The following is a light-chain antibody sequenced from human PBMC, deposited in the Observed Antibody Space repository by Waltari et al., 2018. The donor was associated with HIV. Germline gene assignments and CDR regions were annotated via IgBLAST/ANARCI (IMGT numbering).Light chain of an antibody. CDR1: TGPVGNGHY. CDR2: SST. Sequence: QTVVTQEPSLTVSPGGTITLTCSSATGPVGNGHYVNWFQQKPGQPPRPLMYSSTRRHPLTPERFSGSLVGDRAALTLSNVWPEDQADYYCMLFFRTSYLFGGGTKVTVL. V-gene: IGLV7-43*01. CDR3: MLFFRTSYL. J-gene: IGLJ2*01.